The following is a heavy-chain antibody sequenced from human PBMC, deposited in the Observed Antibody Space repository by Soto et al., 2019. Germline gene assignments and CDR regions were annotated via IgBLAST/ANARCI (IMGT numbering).Heavy chain of an antibody. J-gene: IGHJ4*02. Sequence: QVQLVESGGGVVQPGRSLRLSCSASGFTFSDFEMYWVRQAPGKGLDWVSFISYDGSKQYYAGSVKGRFTVSRDNSKNTLFLLMNSLRPEDTAVYFCARRTGTAPRFDYWGQGTLVTVSS. V-gene: IGHV3-30-3*01. D-gene: IGHD1-7*01. CDR1: GFTFSDFE. CDR2: ISYDGSKQ. CDR3: ARRTGTAPRFDY.